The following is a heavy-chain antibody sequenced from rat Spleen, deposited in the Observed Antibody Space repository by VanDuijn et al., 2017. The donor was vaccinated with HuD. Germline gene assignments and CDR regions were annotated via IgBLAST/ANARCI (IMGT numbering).Heavy chain of an antibody. CDR1: GFSLSNYG. J-gene: IGHJ3*01. Sequence: QVQLKESGPGLVQPSQTLSLTCTVSGFSLSNYGLIWIRQPPGKGLEWMGVIWSNGGTDYNSAIKSRLSISRDTSKSQVFLKMSSLQTDDTAIYFCTRSYGGYTSNWFPYWGQGSLVTVSS. CDR2: IWSNGGT. V-gene: IGHV2-13*01. D-gene: IGHD1-11*01. CDR3: TRSYGGYTSNWFPY.